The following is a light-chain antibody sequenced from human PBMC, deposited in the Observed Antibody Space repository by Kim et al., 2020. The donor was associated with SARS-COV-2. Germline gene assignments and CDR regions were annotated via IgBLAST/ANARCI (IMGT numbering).Light chain of an antibody. CDR3: SSYTDSNTFM. CDR2: EVS. J-gene: IGLJ3*02. CDR1: YNHIGRYDY. V-gene: IGLV2-8*01. Sequence: GQSVTLSCTGTYNHIGRYDYVSWYQNHPGRAPTLIIYEVSRRPSGVPDRFSGSKSGNTASLTVSGLRAEDEADYYCSSYTDSNTFMFGGGTQLTVL.